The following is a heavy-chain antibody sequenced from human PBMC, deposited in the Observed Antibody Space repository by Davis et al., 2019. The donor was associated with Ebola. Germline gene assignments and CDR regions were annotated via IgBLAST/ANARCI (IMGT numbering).Heavy chain of an antibody. CDR3: AKLDQAYIVGATKFDH. D-gene: IGHD1-26*01. CDR2: ISASSGYT. J-gene: IGHJ4*02. CDR1: GFTFDDYA. Sequence: GGSLRLSCAASGFTFDDYAMSWVRQAPGKGLEWVSAISASSGYTYYADSVKGRFTVSRDNSKSTMFLQMNSLRAEDTAVYYCAKLDQAYIVGATKFDHWGQGTLVTVSS. V-gene: IGHV3-23*01.